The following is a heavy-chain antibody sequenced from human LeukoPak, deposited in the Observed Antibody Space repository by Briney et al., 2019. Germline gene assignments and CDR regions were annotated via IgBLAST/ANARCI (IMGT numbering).Heavy chain of an antibody. CDR1: GGSISSNSYY. CDR2: IYYSGST. Sequence: SETLSLTGTVSGGSISSNSYYWGWIRQSPGKGLDRIGSIYYSGSTYYNPSLKSRVTISVDTSKNQFSLKLSSVTAADTAVYYCARGGIQLWSTLDYWGQGTLVTVSS. J-gene: IGHJ4*02. D-gene: IGHD5-18*01. CDR3: ARGGIQLWSTLDY. V-gene: IGHV4-39*01.